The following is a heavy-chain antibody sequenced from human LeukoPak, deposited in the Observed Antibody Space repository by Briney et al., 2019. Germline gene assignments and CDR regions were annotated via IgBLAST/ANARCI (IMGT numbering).Heavy chain of an antibody. D-gene: IGHD6-25*01. CDR2: IYYSGST. V-gene: IGHV4-34*01. CDR1: GGSFSGYY. CDR3: ASPRSGNGYYYYMDV. Sequence: SETLSLTCAVYGGSFSGYYWSWIRQPPGKGLEWIGYIYYSGSTYYNPSLKSRVTISVDTSKNQFSLKLSSVTAADTAVYYCASPRSGNGYYYYMDVWGKGTTVTVSS. J-gene: IGHJ6*03.